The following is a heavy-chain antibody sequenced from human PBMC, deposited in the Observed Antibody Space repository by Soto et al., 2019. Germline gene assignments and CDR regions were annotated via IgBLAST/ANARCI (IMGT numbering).Heavy chain of an antibody. V-gene: IGHV3-33*01. D-gene: IGHD3-10*01. CDR1: GFTFSSYG. J-gene: IGHJ5*02. CDR2: IWYDGSNK. Sequence: QVQLVESGGGVVQPGRSLRLCCAASGFTFSSYGMHWVRQAPGEGLEWVAVIWYDGSNKYYADSVKGRFTISRDNSKNTLCLEMNSLRAEDTDVYYCVRDGGYYGAGSYFDPWGQGSLVTVSS. CDR3: VRDGGYYGAGSYFDP.